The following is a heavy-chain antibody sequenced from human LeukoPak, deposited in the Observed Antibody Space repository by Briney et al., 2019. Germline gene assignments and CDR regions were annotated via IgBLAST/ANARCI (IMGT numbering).Heavy chain of an antibody. J-gene: IGHJ4*02. V-gene: IGHV4-59*01. CDR2: IYDSGTT. CDR1: GGSISGYY. Sequence: SETLSLTCTVSGGSISGYYWSWIRRPPGKGLEWIAYIYDSGTTNYNPSLKSRVTISRDTSKNQFSLKLNSVTAADTAVYYCERLGLMARPGSGYYYAFDYWGQGTLVTVSS. CDR3: ERLGLMARPGSGYYYAFDY. D-gene: IGHD3-22*01.